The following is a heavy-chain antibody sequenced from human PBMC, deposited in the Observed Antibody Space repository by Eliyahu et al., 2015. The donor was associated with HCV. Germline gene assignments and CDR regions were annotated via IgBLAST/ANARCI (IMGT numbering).Heavy chain of an antibody. Sequence: QVQLVESGGGVVQPGRSLRLSCAASGFTFSSYGMHWVRQAPGKGLGWVAVISYDGSNKYYADSVKGRFTISRDNSKNTLYLQMNSLRAEDTAVYYCAKDPRWRDDAFDIWGQGTMVTVSS. V-gene: IGHV3-30*18. CDR1: GFTFSSYG. J-gene: IGHJ3*02. CDR2: ISYDGSNK. D-gene: IGHD1-1*01. CDR3: AKDPRWRDDAFDI.